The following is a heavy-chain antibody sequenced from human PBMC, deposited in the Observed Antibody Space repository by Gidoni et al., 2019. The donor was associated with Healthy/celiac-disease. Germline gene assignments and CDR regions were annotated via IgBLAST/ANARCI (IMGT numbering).Heavy chain of an antibody. CDR2: IYYSGST. Sequence: LEWIGSIYYSGSTYYNPSLKSRVTISVDTSKNQFSLKLSSVTAADTAVYYCARQVLAAGNGVFDYWGQGTLVTVSS. CDR3: ARQVLAAGNGVFDY. J-gene: IGHJ4*02. V-gene: IGHV4-39*01. D-gene: IGHD6-13*01.